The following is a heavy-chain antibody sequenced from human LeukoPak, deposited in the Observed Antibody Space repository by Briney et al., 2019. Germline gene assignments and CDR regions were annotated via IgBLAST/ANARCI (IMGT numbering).Heavy chain of an antibody. V-gene: IGHV3-30-3*01. CDR1: GFTFFNYA. D-gene: IGHD2-21*01. J-gene: IGHJ4*02. CDR2: ISYDGSNK. Sequence: QPGGSLRLSCAASGFTFFNYALIWVRQAPGKGLEWVAVISYDGSNKYYADSVKGRFTISRDNSKNTLYLQMNSLRAEDTAVYYCARNIPVTRWGYWGQGTLVTVSS. CDR3: ARNIPVTRWGY.